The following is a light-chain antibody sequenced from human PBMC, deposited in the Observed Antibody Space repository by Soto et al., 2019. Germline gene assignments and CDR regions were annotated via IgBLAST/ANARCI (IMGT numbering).Light chain of an antibody. CDR2: GAS. V-gene: IGKV3-20*01. J-gene: IGKJ4*01. Sequence: EIVMTQSPATLSVSPGERASLSCRASQSVYGTYLAWYQQRPGQAPRLLIYGASSRATGIPDRFSGSGSGTDFTLTISRLEPEDSAVYYCQHYDNLPPLTFGGGTKVDIK. CDR1: QSVYGTY. CDR3: QHYDNLPPLT.